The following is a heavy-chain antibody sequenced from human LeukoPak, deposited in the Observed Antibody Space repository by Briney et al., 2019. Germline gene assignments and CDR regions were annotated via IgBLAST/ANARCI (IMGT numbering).Heavy chain of an antibody. D-gene: IGHD3-22*01. J-gene: IGHJ4*02. CDR2: ISAYNGNT. V-gene: IGHV1-18*01. CDR3: AREKGSDYYDSSGYDY. Sequence: LVASVKVSCKASGYTFTSYGISWVRQAPGQGLEWMGWISAYNGNTNYAQKLQGRVTMTTDTSTSTAYMELRSLRSDDTAVYYCAREKGSDYYDSSGYDYWGQGTLVTVSP. CDR1: GYTFTSYG.